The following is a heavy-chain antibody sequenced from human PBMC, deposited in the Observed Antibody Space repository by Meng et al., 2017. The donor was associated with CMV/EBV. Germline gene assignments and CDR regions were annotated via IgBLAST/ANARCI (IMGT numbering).Heavy chain of an antibody. D-gene: IGHD3-3*01. CDR2: MNPNSGNT. CDR3: ARRSVVVPAAPWTYYDFWSGYYTEGYYYYGMDV. CDR1: GYTFTSYH. J-gene: IGHJ6*02. V-gene: IGHV1-8*03. Sequence: ASVKVSCKASGYTFTSYHINWVRQATGQGLEWMGWMNPNSGNTGYAQKFQGRVTITRNTSISTAYMELSSLRSEDTAVYYCARRSVVVPAAPWTYYDFWSGYYTEGYYYYGMDVWGQGTTVTVSS.